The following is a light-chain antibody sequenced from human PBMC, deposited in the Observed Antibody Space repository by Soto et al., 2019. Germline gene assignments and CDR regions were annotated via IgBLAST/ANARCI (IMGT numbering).Light chain of an antibody. CDR2: DVS. J-gene: IGKJ4*01. CDR3: QQYDDLLS. CDR1: QDIGNY. Sequence: DIPLTQSPSSLSASVGDRVTITCQANQDIGNYLNWYQQKPGNAPNLLIYDVSELHTGVPSRFSGSGSGTDFSFTSSSVQPEDFATYYCQQYDDLLSFGGGT. V-gene: IGKV1-33*01.